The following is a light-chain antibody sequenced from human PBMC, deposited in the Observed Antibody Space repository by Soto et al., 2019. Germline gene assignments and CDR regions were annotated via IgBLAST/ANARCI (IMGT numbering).Light chain of an antibody. CDR1: STDVGRFDL. Sequence: QSALTQPASVSGSPGQSITISCSGTSTDVGRFDLVSWYQQHPGKAPKLMIFEGSKRASGISNRFSGSTSGNTASLTISGLQAEDESDYFCCSYVASSTLVFGGGTPLTVL. CDR2: EGS. CDR3: CSYVASSTLV. J-gene: IGLJ7*01. V-gene: IGLV2-23*01.